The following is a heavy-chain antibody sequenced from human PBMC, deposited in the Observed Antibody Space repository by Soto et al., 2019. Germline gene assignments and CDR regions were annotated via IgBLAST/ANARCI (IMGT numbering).Heavy chain of an antibody. Sequence: ASVKVSCKASGYTFTSYGISWVRQAPGQGLEWMGWISAYNGNTNYAQKLQGRVTMTTDTSTSTAYMELRSLRSDDTAVYYCARSPHSNYDPVWVPKTQRHYDYWGQGTLVTVSS. V-gene: IGHV1-18*01. J-gene: IGHJ4*02. CDR3: ARSPHSNYDPVWVPKTQRHYDY. CDR1: GYTFTSYG. D-gene: IGHD4-4*01. CDR2: ISAYNGNT.